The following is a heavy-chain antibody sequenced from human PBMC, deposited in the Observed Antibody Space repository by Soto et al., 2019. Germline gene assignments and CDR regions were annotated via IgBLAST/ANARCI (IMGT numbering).Heavy chain of an antibody. CDR3: ETELGDNPASPCDS. D-gene: IGHD2-21*01. CDR2: IIPLFGTA. J-gene: IGHJ4*02. Sequence: QVQLVQSGAEVKKPGSSVKVSCKASGVTFSSETISWVRQAPGQGLEWVGGIIPLFGTANYAQKFQGRVTTAADASTSTLYIELSSLRSDDTAVYYCETELGDNPASPCDSWGQGTLVTVSS. V-gene: IGHV1-69*01. CDR1: GVTFSSET.